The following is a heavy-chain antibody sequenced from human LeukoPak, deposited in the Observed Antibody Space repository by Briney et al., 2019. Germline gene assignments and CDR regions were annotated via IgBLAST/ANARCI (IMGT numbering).Heavy chain of an antibody. D-gene: IGHD4-17*01. Sequence: GRSLRLSCAASGFTFDDYAMHWVRQAPGKGLEWVSGXXXNRDNIGYGDSVKGRFTISRDNAKNSLYLQMNSLRAEDTAVYYCATXGGMTTMTXTXDAFDIWGQGTMVTVSS. J-gene: IGHJ3*02. CDR1: GFTFDDYA. CDR2: XXXNRDNI. V-gene: IGHV3-9*01. CDR3: ATXGGMTTMTXTXDAFDI.